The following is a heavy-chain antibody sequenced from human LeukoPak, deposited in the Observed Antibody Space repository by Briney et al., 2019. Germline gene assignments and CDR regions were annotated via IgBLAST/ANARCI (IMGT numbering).Heavy chain of an antibody. D-gene: IGHD3-22*01. J-gene: IGHJ4*02. V-gene: IGHV4-39*01. CDR1: GGSFSSYY. Sequence: SETLSLTCAVYGGSFSSYYWGWIRQPPGKGLEWIGSIYYSGSTYYNPSLKSRVTISVDTSKNQFSLKLSSVTAADTAVYYCARHQYDSSGYYYGPVDYWGQGTLVTVSS. CDR2: IYYSGST. CDR3: ARHQYDSSGYYYGPVDY.